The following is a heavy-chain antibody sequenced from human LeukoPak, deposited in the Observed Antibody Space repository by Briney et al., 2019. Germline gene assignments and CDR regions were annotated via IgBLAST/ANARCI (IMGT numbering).Heavy chain of an antibody. CDR3: AREPNYGDRFIDY. V-gene: IGHV4-31*03. J-gene: IGHJ4*02. Sequence: SETLSLTCTVSGGSISSGDYYWSWIRQHPGKGLEWIGYISYSGSTYYNPSLKSRVTMSVDTSKNQFSLKLSSVTAADTAVYCCAREPNYGDRFIDYWGQGTLVTVSS. D-gene: IGHD4-17*01. CDR2: ISYSGST. CDR1: GGSISSGDYY.